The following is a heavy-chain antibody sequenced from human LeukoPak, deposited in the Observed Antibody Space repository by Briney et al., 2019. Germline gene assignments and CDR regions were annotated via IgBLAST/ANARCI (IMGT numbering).Heavy chain of an antibody. V-gene: IGHV4-59*01. Sequence: SETLSLTCTVSGGSISSYYWCWIRQPPGKGLEWIGYIYYSGSTNYNPSLKSRVTISVDTSKNQFSLKLSSVTAADTAVYYCARVDSSGWPYWYFDLWGRGTLVTVSS. J-gene: IGHJ2*01. CDR2: IYYSGST. CDR3: ARVDSSGWPYWYFDL. D-gene: IGHD6-19*01. CDR1: GGSISSYY.